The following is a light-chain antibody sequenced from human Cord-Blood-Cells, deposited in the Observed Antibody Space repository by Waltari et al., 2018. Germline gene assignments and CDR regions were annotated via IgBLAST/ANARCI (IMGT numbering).Light chain of an antibody. CDR2: QDS. J-gene: IGLJ2*01. CDR1: KLGGSC. CDR3: QGWDSSTVV. Sequence: TPWVSRSPVETGNSACYGVKLGGSCACWYQQKPGQSPVLVIYQDSKRPSGIPERFAGANPGNTATLTISGTHAMDEADYYCQGWDSSTVVFGGGTKLTVL. V-gene: IGLV3-1*01.